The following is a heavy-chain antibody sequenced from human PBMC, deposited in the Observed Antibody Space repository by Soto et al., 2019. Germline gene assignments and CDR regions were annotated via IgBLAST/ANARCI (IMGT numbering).Heavy chain of an antibody. CDR2: ISAYNGNT. CDR3: ARGYSGYDRRTAEARHLDY. D-gene: IGHD5-12*01. Sequence: ASVKVSCKASGYTFTSYGISWVRQAPGQGLEWMGWISAYNGNTNYAQKLQGRVTMTTDTSTSTAYMELRSLRSDDTAVYYCARGYSGYDRRTAEARHLDYWGQGTLVTVSS. V-gene: IGHV1-18*01. CDR1: GYTFTSYG. J-gene: IGHJ4*02.